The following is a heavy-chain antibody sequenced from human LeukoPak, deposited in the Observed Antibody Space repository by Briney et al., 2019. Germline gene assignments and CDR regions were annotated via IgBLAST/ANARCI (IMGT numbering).Heavy chain of an antibody. Sequence: TGGSLRLSCAASGFTFSSYAMHWVRQAPGKGLEYVSAISSNGGSTYYANSVKGRFTISRDNSKNTLHLQMGSLRAEDMAVYYCARGRYYYGSGSQPLGDYWGQGTLVTVSS. D-gene: IGHD3-10*01. CDR2: ISSNGGST. V-gene: IGHV3-64*01. CDR3: ARGRYYYGSGSQPLGDY. CDR1: GFTFSSYA. J-gene: IGHJ4*02.